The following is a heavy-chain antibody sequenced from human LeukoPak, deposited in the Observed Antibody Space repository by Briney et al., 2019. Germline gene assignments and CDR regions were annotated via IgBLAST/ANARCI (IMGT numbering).Heavy chain of an antibody. CDR2: ISSSGSTI. D-gene: IGHD6-13*01. Sequence: GGSLRLSCAASGFTFSSYEMDWVRQAPGKGLEWVSYISSSGSTIYYADSVKGRFTISRDNAKNSLYLQMNSLRAEDTAVYYCARDGRDSSSWYSPFDYWGQGTLVTVSS. CDR3: ARDGRDSSSWYSPFDY. V-gene: IGHV3-48*03. CDR1: GFTFSSYE. J-gene: IGHJ4*02.